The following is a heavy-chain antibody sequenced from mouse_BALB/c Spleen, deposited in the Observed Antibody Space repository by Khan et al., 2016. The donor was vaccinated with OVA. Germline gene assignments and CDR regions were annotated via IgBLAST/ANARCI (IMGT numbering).Heavy chain of an antibody. CDR3: ARGGAAYYRNDGGAMEY. J-gene: IGHJ4*01. CDR1: GYTFTTAG. D-gene: IGHD2-14*01. CDR2: INTHSGVP. Sequence: QIQLVQSGPELKKPRETVRISCKASGYTFTTAGIQWVQKMPGKGLKWIGWINTHSGVPKYAEDFKGRFAFSLEISVSTVYLQITNLKNEDTATXFCARGGAAYYRNDGGAMEYWGQGTSVTVSS. V-gene: IGHV9-4*02.